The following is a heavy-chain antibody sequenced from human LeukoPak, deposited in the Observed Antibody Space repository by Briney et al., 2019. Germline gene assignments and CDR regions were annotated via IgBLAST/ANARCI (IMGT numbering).Heavy chain of an antibody. CDR3: AKESGKFDY. J-gene: IGHJ4*02. CDR2: ISADGGSA. V-gene: IGHV3-43*02. CDR1: GLNFGESA. Sequence: GGSLRLSCVASGLNFGESAMHWVRQAPGKGLEWVSLISADGGSAFSADSVMGRFSISRDNSKNSLYLQMDSLRSEDTAMYYCAKESGKFDYWGQGTLVVVSS.